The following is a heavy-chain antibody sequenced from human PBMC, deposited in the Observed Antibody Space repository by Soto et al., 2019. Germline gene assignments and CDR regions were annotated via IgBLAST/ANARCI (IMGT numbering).Heavy chain of an antibody. CDR3: ASGGHCSSTSCYKNYYGSGSYSDY. D-gene: IGHD2-2*02. V-gene: IGHV1-8*01. Sequence: ASVKVSCKASGYTFTSYDINWVRQATGQGLEWMGWMNPNSGNTGYAQKFQGRVTMTGNTSISTAYMELSSLRSEDTAVYYCASGGHCSSTSCYKNYYGSGSYSDYWGQGTLVTAPQ. CDR1: GYTFTSYD. CDR2: MNPNSGNT. J-gene: IGHJ4*02.